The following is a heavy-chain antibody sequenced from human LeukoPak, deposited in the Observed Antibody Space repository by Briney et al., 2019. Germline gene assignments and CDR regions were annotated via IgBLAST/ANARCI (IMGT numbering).Heavy chain of an antibody. CDR1: GGSISSYY. CDR2: IYYSGST. J-gene: IGHJ6*03. D-gene: IGHD3-22*01. Sequence: PSETLSLTCTVSGGSISSYYWSWIRQPPGKGLEWIGYIYYSGSTNYNPSLKSRVTISVDTSKNQFSLKLSSVTAADTAVYYCARARYDSSGYYYVEDYYYYMDVWGKGTTVTISS. V-gene: IGHV4-59*08. CDR3: ARARYDSSGYYYVEDYYYYMDV.